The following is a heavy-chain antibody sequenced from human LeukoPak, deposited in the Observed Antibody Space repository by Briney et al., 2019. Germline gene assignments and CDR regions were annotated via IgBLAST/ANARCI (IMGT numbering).Heavy chain of an antibody. J-gene: IGHJ4*02. CDR3: ARENSGSYREFDY. CDR2: IYTSGGT. CDR1: GGSISSYY. Sequence: SETLSLTCTVSGGSISSYYWIWIRQPAGKGLEWIGRIYTSGGTNYNASLKSRVSMSVDTTKNQFSLKLSSVTAADTAVFYCARENSGSYREFDYWGQGTLVTVSS. D-gene: IGHD1-26*01. V-gene: IGHV4-4*07.